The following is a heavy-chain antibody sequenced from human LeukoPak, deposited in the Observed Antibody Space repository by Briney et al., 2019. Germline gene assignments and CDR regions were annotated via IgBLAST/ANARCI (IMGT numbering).Heavy chain of an antibody. CDR1: GYTFTSYG. CDR3: ARDNGYVWWSYRNAFDI. D-gene: IGHD3-16*02. V-gene: IGHV1-18*01. CDR2: ISAYNGNT. J-gene: IGHJ3*02. Sequence: ASVKVSCKASGYTFTSYGISWVRQAPGQGLEWMGWISAYNGNTNYAQKLQGRVTMTTDTSTSTAYMELRSLRSDDTAAYYCARDNGYVWWSYRNAFDIWGQGTMVTVSS.